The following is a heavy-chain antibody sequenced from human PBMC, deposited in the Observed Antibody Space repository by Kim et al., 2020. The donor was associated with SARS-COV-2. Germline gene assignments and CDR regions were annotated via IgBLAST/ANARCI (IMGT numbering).Heavy chain of an antibody. CDR2: ISWNSGKE. V-gene: IGHV3-9*01. Sequence: GGSLRLSCAASGFTFDDYAMHWVRQPPGKGLEWVSGISWNSGKEGYADSVEGRFTISRDNAKNSLYLQMNSLRVEDTAFYFCAKDGQHSEWFSFDQWGPGTLVAVSS. CDR1: GFTFDDYA. J-gene: IGHJ4*02. D-gene: IGHD3-3*01. CDR3: AKDGQHSEWFSFDQ.